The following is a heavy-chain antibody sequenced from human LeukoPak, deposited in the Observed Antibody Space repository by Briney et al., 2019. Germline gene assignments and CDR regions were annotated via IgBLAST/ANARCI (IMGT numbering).Heavy chain of an antibody. J-gene: IGHJ4*02. CDR1: GFTFSSYG. V-gene: IGHV3-23*01. D-gene: IGHD5-24*01. CDR2: ISGSGRST. CDR3: AKSGYNRFDF. Sequence: AGGTLRLSCAASGFTFSSYGMSWVRQAPGKGLEWVSAISGSGRSTYYADSVKGRFTISRDNSKNTLYLQMNSLRAEDTAVYYCAKSGYNRFDFWGQGTLVTVSS.